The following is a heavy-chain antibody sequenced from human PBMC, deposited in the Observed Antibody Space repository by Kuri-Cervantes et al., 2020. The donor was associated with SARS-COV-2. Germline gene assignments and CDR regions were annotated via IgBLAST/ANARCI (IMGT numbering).Heavy chain of an antibody. Sequence: GESLKISCAASGFTISIFGMNWVRQAPGKGLEWVSSISSSSSYIYYADSVKGRFTISRDNAKNSLYLQMNSLRAEDTAVYYCAKALSSGPPNYYYGMDVWGQGTTVTVSS. D-gene: IGHD6-19*01. CDR2: ISSSSSYI. CDR1: GFTISIFG. J-gene: IGHJ6*02. CDR3: AKALSSGPPNYYYGMDV. V-gene: IGHV3-21*04.